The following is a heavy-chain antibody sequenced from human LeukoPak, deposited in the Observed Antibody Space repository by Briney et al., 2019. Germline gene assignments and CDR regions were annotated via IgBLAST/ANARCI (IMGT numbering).Heavy chain of an antibody. CDR2: IKQDGSEK. D-gene: IGHD6-13*01. CDR3: ARVVSSSGGFDY. CDR1: GFTFSSYW. V-gene: IGHV3-7*01. Sequence: GGCLRLSCAVSGFTFSSYWMSWVRQAPGTGLEWGANIKQDGSEKYYVDSVKGRFTISRDNAKKSLYLQMNSLRVEDTAVYYCARVVSSSGGFDYWGQGTLVTVSS. J-gene: IGHJ4*02.